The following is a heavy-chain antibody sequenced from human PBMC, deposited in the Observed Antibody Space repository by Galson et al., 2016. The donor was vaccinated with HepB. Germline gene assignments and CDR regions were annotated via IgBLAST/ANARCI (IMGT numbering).Heavy chain of an antibody. Sequence: SLRLSCAASGFTFSNYWMFWVRQGPGKELAWVSRINDNGGWTFYADSVKGRFTISRDNAKNTLYLQMNSLRAEDTGVYYCARTDFNDYVRGDYWGQGTLVTVSA. CDR1: GFTFSNYW. D-gene: IGHD3-10*02. J-gene: IGHJ4*02. V-gene: IGHV3-74*01. CDR3: ARTDFNDYVRGDY. CDR2: INDNGGWT.